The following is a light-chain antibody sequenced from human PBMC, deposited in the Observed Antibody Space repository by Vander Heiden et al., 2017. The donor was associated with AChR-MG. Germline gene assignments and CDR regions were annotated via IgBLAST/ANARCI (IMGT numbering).Light chain of an antibody. J-gene: IGKJ2*01. Sequence: EIVLTQSPATLSLSPGGRASLSVWPSQSVSSSYLAWYQQKPGQAPRLLIYGASSRATGIPDRFSGSGSGTDFTLTISRLEPEDFAVYYCQQYGSSRVTFGQGTKLEIK. CDR1: QSVSSSY. V-gene: IGKV3-20*01. CDR3: QQYGSSRVT. CDR2: GAS.